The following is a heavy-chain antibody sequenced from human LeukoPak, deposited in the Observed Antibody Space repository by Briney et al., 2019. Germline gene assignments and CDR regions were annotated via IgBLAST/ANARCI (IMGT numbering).Heavy chain of an antibody. V-gene: IGHV4-38-2*01. CDR3: ANSWYYLDSSGLPKSDAFDC. J-gene: IGHJ3*01. CDR1: GGSISSGAY. D-gene: IGHD3-22*01. Sequence: RSSETLSLTCAVSGGSISSGAYWGWVRQPPGKGLEWIGTIYHSGTTYYNPSLKSRVTISIDTSKNQFSLKLSSVTAADTAVYYCANSWYYLDSSGLPKSDAFDCWGQGTLVTVSS. CDR2: IYHSGTT.